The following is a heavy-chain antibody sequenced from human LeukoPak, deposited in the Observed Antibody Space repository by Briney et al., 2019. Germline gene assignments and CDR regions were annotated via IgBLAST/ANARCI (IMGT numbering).Heavy chain of an antibody. V-gene: IGHV3-30*02. CDR2: IRYDGSNK. J-gene: IGHJ3*02. D-gene: IGHD3-16*01. Sequence: PGRSLRLSCAASGFTFDDYAMHWVRQAPGKGLEWVSFIRYDGSNKFYADSVKGRFTISRDNSKNTLYLQTNGLRTGDTAVYYCAKDTEYDWGHVFDIWGQGTMISVSS. CDR1: GFTFDDYA. CDR3: AKDTEYDWGHVFDI.